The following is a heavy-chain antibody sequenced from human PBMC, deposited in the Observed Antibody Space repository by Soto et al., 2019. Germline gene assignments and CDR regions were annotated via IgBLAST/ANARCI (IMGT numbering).Heavy chain of an antibody. D-gene: IGHD2-15*01. CDR2: MNPNSGNT. CDR1: GYTFTSYD. J-gene: IGHJ6*03. CDR3: ATLEVAQAYMDV. V-gene: IGHV1-8*01. Sequence: QVQLVQSGAEVKKPGASVKVSCKASGYTFTSYDINWVRQATGQGLEWMGWMNPNSGNTGCAQKFQGRVTMTRNTSISTAYMELSSLRSEDTAVYYCATLEVAQAYMDVWGKGTTVTVSS.